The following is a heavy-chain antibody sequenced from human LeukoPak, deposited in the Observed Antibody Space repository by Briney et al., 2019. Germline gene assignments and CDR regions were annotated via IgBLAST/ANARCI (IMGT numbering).Heavy chain of an antibody. CDR3: ASSGSYRFDY. D-gene: IGHD1-26*01. J-gene: IGHJ4*02. CDR2: ISSGSST. Sequence: GGSLRLSCAVSGFAVTSSYMTWVRQTPGKGLEWVSIISSGSSTYYIDSVKGRFTISRDNSKNSLYLQMNSLRDEDTAVYYCASSGSYRFDYWGQGTLVTVSS. CDR1: GFAVTSSY. V-gene: IGHV3-53*01.